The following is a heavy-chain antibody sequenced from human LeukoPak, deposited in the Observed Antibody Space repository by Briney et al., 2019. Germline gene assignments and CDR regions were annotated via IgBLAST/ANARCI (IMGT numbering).Heavy chain of an antibody. CDR3: ARAPLTTYPW. CDR1: GYDSTSYA. J-gene: IGHJ4*02. V-gene: IGHV1-3*01. D-gene: IGHD2/OR15-2a*01. CDR2: INVVNDNT. Sequence: ASVKVSCKTSGYDSTSYAMHWVRQAPGQRLEWMGWINVVNDNTKLSQKFQGRVTITSDTSASTAYMEMSSLRFDDTAVYYCARAPLTTYPWWGQGTLVTVSS.